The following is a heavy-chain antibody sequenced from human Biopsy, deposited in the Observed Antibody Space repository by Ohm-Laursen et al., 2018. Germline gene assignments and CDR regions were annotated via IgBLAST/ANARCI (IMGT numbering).Heavy chain of an antibody. J-gene: IGHJ4*02. D-gene: IGHD6-19*01. V-gene: IGHV3-9*01. CDR2: ISWNSGSV. CDR1: GFTFENYA. Sequence: RSLRLSCAASGFTFENYAMNKVRQAPGKGLEWVSGISWNSGSVVYADSVKGRFTISRDNAKNSLYLQMHSLRAEDTAFYYCAKASGYSSGWPIDYWGQGNLVTVSS. CDR3: AKASGYSSGWPIDY.